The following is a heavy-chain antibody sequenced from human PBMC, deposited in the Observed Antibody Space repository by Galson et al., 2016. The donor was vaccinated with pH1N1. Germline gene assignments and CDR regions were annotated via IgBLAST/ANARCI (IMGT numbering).Heavy chain of an antibody. J-gene: IGHJ4*02. D-gene: IGHD4/OR15-4a*01. CDR3: VRAIGAKSAY. CDR1: GFSFSSYW. Sequence: SLRLSCAASGFSFSSYWMSWVRQAPGKGLEWVANIKQDGTEKYYVASVKGRFTISRDNAENSLYLQMNSLRVEDTAVYYCVRAIGAKSAYWGQGTLVTVSP. V-gene: IGHV3-7*04. CDR2: IKQDGTEK.